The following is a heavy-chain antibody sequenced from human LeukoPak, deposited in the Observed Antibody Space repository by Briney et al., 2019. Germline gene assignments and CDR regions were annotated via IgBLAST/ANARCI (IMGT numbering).Heavy chain of an antibody. V-gene: IGHV4-61*03. CDR1: GGSISSGDYY. CDR3: ARCDSVTALDY. J-gene: IGHJ4*02. Sequence: PSETLSLTCTVSGGSISSGDYYWSWIRQPPGKGLEWIGYVYGSGYTNYNPSLKSRVTMSIDTSKNHFSLKLTSVTAADTAVYYCARCDSVTALDYWGQGTLVTVSS. D-gene: IGHD4-17*01. CDR2: VYGSGYT.